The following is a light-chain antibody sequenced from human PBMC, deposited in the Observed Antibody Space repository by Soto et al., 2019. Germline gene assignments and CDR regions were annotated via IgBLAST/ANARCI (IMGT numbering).Light chain of an antibody. CDR2: DAS. J-gene: IGKJ1*01. Sequence: DIQMTQSPSTLSASVGDRVTMTCRASQSISSWLAWYQQKPGKAPNLLIYDASSLESGVPSRFSGSGSGTEFTLTISSLQPDDFATYYCQHYNSYPWKFGQGTRVEIK. V-gene: IGKV1-5*01. CDR3: QHYNSYPWK. CDR1: QSISSW.